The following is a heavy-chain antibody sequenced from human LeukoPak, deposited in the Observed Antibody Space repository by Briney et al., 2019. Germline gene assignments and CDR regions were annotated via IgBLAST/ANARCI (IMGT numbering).Heavy chain of an antibody. V-gene: IGHV3-23*01. CDR1: GFTFSSYG. J-gene: IGHJ4*02. Sequence: GGSLRLSCAASGFTFSSYGMSWVRQAPGKGLEWVSAISGSGGSTYYADSVKGRFTISRDNSKNTLYLQMNSLRAEDTAVYYCAKFRDFAWLLSDYWGQGTLVTVSS. CDR3: AKFRDFAWLLSDY. CDR2: ISGSGGST. D-gene: IGHD3-9*01.